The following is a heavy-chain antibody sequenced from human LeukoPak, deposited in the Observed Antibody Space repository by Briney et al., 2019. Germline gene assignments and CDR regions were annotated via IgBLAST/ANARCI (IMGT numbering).Heavy chain of an antibody. CDR3: AKMQGYFDY. Sequence: GGSLRLSCEASGLTFSSYGMSWVRQAPGKGLQWVSAITGGGGTTYYADSVKGRFTISRDNSKNMLYLQMNSLRAEATAVYYCAKMQGYFDYWGQGTLVPVSS. CDR1: GLTFSSYG. J-gene: IGHJ4*02. V-gene: IGHV3-23*01. CDR2: ITGGGGTT.